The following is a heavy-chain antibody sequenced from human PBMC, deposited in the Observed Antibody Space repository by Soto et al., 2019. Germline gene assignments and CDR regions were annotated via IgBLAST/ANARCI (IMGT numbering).Heavy chain of an antibody. J-gene: IGHJ4*02. V-gene: IGHV5-10-1*01. D-gene: IGHD3-10*01. CDR2: IDPSDSYT. CDR1: GYSFTSYW. CDR3: ARQRYYYGSGSYYHFDY. Sequence: EVQLVQSGAEVKKPGESLRISCKGSGYSFTSYWISWVRQMPGKGLEWMGRIDPSDSYTNYSPSFQGHVTISADKSISXXYLQWSSLKASDTAMYYCARQRYYYGSGSYYHFDYWGQGTLVTVSS.